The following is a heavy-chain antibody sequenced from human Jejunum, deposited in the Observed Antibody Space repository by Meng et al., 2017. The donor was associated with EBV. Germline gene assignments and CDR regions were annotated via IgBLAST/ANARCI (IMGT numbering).Heavy chain of an antibody. CDR3: ATFNCTVGTCSFDS. D-gene: IGHD2-8*02. CDR1: GGSFSDYY. J-gene: IGHJ4*02. V-gene: IGHV4-34*01. Sequence: VRQWGAGPLRPSATLSLTCAVYGGSFSDYYWSWIRQPPGKGLERIGEIDHSGRTNYNPSLKSRVTLSLLTSKDHFSLRLSSVTAADTAVYYCATFNCTVGTCSFDSWGQGTLVTVSS. CDR2: IDHSGRT.